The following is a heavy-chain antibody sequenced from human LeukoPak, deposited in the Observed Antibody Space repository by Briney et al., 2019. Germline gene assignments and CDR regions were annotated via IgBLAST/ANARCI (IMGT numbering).Heavy chain of an antibody. CDR3: ARDSGKIVVVNDWYFDL. CDR1: GGTFSSYA. V-gene: IGHV1-69*13. D-gene: IGHD3-22*01. J-gene: IGHJ2*01. Sequence: SVKVSCKASGGTFSSYAISWVRQAPGQGLEWMGGIIPLFGTANYAQKFQGRVTITADESTSTAYMELSSLRSEDTAVYYCARDSGKIVVVNDWYFDLWGRGTLVTVSS. CDR2: IIPLFGTA.